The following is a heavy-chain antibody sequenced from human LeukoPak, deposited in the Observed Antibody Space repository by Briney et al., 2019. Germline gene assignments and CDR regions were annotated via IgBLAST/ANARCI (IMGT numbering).Heavy chain of an antibody. V-gene: IGHV3-23*01. CDR1: GFTFSSYA. D-gene: IGHD6-6*01. J-gene: IGHJ6*03. Sequence: GGSLRLSCAASGFTFSSYAMSWVRQAPGKGLEWVSVISGSGGSTYYADSVKGRFTISRDNSKNTLYLQMNSLRAEDTAVYYCAKGYSSSSLYMDVWGKGTTVTVPS. CDR3: AKGYSSSSLYMDV. CDR2: ISGSGGST.